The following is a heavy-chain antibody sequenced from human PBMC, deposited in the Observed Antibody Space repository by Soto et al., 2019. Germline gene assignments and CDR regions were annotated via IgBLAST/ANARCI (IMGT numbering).Heavy chain of an antibody. V-gene: IGHV1-69*13. CDR1: GGTFSSYA. CDR2: IIPIFGTA. Sequence: SVKVSCKASGGTFSSYAISWVRQAPGQGLEWMGGIIPIFGTANYAQKFQGRVTITADESTSTAYMELSSLRSEDTAVYYCASPPAPNYGSGSYGVYYYGMDVWGQGTTVTVSS. D-gene: IGHD3-10*01. CDR3: ASPPAPNYGSGSYGVYYYGMDV. J-gene: IGHJ6*02.